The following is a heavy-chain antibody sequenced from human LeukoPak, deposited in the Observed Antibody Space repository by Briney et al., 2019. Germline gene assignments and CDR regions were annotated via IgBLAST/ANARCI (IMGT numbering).Heavy chain of an antibody. D-gene: IGHD3-9*01. CDR1: GYTFTSYG. J-gene: IGHJ4*02. CDR3: ARDIHALRCFDWLSPFDY. Sequence: ASVKVSCKASGYTFTSYGISWVRQAPGQGLEWMGWISAYNGNTNYAQKLQGRVTMTTDTSTSTAYMELRSLRSDDTAVYYCARDIHALRCFDWLSPFDYWGQGTLVTVSS. CDR2: ISAYNGNT. V-gene: IGHV1-18*04.